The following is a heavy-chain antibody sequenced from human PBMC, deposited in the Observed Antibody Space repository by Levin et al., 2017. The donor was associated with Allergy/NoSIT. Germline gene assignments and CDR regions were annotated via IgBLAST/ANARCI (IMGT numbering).Heavy chain of an antibody. CDR1: GFTFEIYG. D-gene: IGHD5-12*01. CDR3: ARGLFDF. J-gene: IGHJ4*02. CDR2: ISASGSPT. V-gene: IGHV3-48*04. Sequence: PGGSLRLSCSVSGFTFEIYGMNWVRQAPGKRLEWVSHISASGSPTYYADPVRGRFTISRDNAKQSLYLQMTSLRVEDRGVYYCARGLFDFWGQGALVTVSS.